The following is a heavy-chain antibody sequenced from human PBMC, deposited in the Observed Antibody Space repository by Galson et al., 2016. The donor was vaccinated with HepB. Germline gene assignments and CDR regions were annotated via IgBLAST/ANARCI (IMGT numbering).Heavy chain of an antibody. J-gene: IGHJ4*02. CDR3: AKDILVIITAAFDI. CDR2: ISWNRGSI. D-gene: IGHD3-9*01. CDR1: RFTFDDYA. Sequence: SLRLSCAASRFTFDDYAMHWVRQAPGKGLEWVSGISWNRGSIGYADSVKGRFTISRDNTKNSLYLQMNSLRAEDTALYYCAKDILVIITAAFDIWGRGTLVTVSS. V-gene: IGHV3-9*01.